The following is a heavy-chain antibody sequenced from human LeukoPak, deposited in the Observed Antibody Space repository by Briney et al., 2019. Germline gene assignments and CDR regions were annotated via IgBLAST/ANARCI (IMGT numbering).Heavy chain of an antibody. CDR3: AKDRGDRYSSSWYYDY. Sequence: GGSLRLSCAASGFTFSSYGMHWVRQAPGKGLEWVAVIWYDGSNKYYADSVKGRFTISRDNSKNTLYLQMNSLRAEDTAVYYWAKDRGDRYSSSWYYDYWGQGTLVTVSS. CDR2: IWYDGSNK. CDR1: GFTFSSYG. V-gene: IGHV3-33*06. D-gene: IGHD6-13*01. J-gene: IGHJ4*02.